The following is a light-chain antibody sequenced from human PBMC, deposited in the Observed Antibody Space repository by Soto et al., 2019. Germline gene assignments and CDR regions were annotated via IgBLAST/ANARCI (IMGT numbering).Light chain of an antibody. J-gene: IGKJ4*01. V-gene: IGKV3-11*01. CDR1: QSVSSY. Sequence: DIVLTQSPATLSLSPGERATLSCRASQSVSSYLAWYQQKPGQAPRLLIYDASNRATGIPDRFSGSGSGTDFTLTISSLEPEDFAFYYCQQRSSWPVLTFGGGARVEVK. CDR2: DAS. CDR3: QQRSSWPVLT.